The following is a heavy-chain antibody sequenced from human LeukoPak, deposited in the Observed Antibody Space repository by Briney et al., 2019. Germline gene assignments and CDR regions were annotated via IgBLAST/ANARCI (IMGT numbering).Heavy chain of an antibody. D-gene: IGHD6-19*01. V-gene: IGHV3-23*01. CDR1: GFTFSNYA. CDR2: ISNSVGTT. Sequence: GGSLRLSCAASGFTFSNYAMSWVRQAPGKGLEWVSTISNSVGTTYYADSVKGRFTISRDNSRNTLYLQVNSLRAEDTALYYCARALYGSGWCQDYWGQGTLVTVSS. J-gene: IGHJ4*02. CDR3: ARALYGSGWCQDY.